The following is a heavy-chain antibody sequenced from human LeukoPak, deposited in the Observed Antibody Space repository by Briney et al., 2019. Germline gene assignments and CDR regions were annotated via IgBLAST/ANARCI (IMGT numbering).Heavy chain of an antibody. D-gene: IGHD7-27*01. CDR2: IHPGRGDT. CDR1: GYTFTDHY. J-gene: IGHJ4*02. V-gene: IGHV1-2*02. Sequence: ASVTVSCKALGYTFTDHYFHWLRQAPGQGIEWMGWIHPGRGDTNIAQKFQGRVSLTRDMSISTAYMELSRLTSDDTAVYYCARDHNWGPDYWGQGTLVSVS. CDR3: ARDHNWGPDY.